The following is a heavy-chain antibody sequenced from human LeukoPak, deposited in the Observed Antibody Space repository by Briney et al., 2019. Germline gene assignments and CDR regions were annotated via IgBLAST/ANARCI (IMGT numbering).Heavy chain of an antibody. CDR2: INANSGGT. V-gene: IGHV1-2*02. J-gene: IGHJ4*02. CDR3: ARSSRYDIWTGYPY. D-gene: IGHD3-9*01. Sequence: GASVKLSCKASGYTFTGYYMHWVRQAPGQGLEWMGWINANSGGTNYAQKFQGRVTMTRDTSISTAYMELSRLRSDDTAVYYCARSSRYDIWTGYPYWGQGTRVTVSP. CDR1: GYTFTGYY.